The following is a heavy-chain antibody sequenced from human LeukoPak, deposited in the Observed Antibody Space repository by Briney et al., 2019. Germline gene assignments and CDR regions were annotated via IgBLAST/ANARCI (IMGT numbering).Heavy chain of an antibody. CDR3: ARENFTMIVSDY. D-gene: IGHD3-22*01. CDR2: ISAYNGNT. CDR1: GYTFTGYY. J-gene: IGHJ4*02. Sequence: ASVKVSCKASGYTFTGYYMHWVRQAPGQGLEWMGWISAYNGNTNYAQKLQGRVTMTADTSTSTAYMELRSLRSDDTAVYYCARENFTMIVSDYWGQGTLVTVSS. V-gene: IGHV1-18*04.